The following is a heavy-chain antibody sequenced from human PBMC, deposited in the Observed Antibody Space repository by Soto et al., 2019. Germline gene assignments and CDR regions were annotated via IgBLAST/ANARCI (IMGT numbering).Heavy chain of an antibody. CDR3: AHSGDTAPDWSLHYYFDY. D-gene: IGHD5-18*01. V-gene: IGHV2-5*02. CDR1: GFSLSTSGVG. CDR2: IYWDDDK. J-gene: IGHJ4*02. Sequence: QITLKESGPTLVKPTQNLTLTCTFSGFSLSTSGVGVGWIRQPPGKALEWLALIYWDDDKRYSPSLKSRLTITKDTSKNQVVLTMTNMDPVDTATYYCAHSGDTAPDWSLHYYFDYWGQGPLVTVSS.